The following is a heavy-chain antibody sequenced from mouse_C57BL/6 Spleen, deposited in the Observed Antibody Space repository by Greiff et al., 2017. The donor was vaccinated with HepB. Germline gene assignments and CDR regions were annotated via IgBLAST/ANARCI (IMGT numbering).Heavy chain of an antibody. CDR3: ASSPSVVGTGYYAMDY. CDR1: GYTFTDYN. D-gene: IGHD1-1*01. Sequence: EVQLQQSGPELVKPGASVKMSCKASGYTFTDYNMHWVKQSHGKSLEWIGYINPNNGGTSYNQKFKGKATLTVNKSSSTAYMELRTLTSEDSAVYYCASSPSVVGTGYYAMDYWGQGTSVTVSS. CDR2: INPNNGGT. V-gene: IGHV1-22*01. J-gene: IGHJ4*01.